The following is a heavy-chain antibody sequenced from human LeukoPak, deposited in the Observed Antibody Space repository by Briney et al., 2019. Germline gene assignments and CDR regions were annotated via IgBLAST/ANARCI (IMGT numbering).Heavy chain of an antibody. CDR1: GGSISSYY. V-gene: IGHV4-59*08. Sequence: SETLSLTCTVSGGSISSYYWSWIRQPPGKGLEWIAYIDYNGIPNYNPSLENRVTISVDTSKNQFSLNLSSVTAADTAVYYCARVNYASGSFDYWGQGTLVTVSS. D-gene: IGHD3-10*01. CDR2: IDYNGIP. CDR3: ARVNYASGSFDY. J-gene: IGHJ4*02.